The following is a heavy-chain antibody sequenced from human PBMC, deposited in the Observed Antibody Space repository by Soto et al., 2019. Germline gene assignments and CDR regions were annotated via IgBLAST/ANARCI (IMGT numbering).Heavy chain of an antibody. CDR3: ARYIVVVTATYAFDI. J-gene: IGHJ3*02. V-gene: IGHV3-30-3*01. D-gene: IGHD2-21*02. Sequence: QVQLVESGGGVVQPGRSLRLSCAASGFTFSSYAMHWVRQAPGKGLEWVAVISYDGSNKYYADSVKCRFTISRDNSKNTLYLQMNSLRAEDTAVYYCARYIVVVTATYAFDIWGQGTMVTVSS. CDR2: ISYDGSNK. CDR1: GFTFSSYA.